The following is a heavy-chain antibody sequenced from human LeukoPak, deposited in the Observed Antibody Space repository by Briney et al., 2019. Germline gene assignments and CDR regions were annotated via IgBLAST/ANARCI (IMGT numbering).Heavy chain of an antibody. CDR1: GYTLSGYG. CDR3: ARDCSNGVCYPRDY. Sequence: ASVKVSCEASGYTLSGYGISWLRQAPGQGLEWVGWITTYNGDKKYSEKFQGRITMTTDTSTSTYYMELRSLRSDDTAIYYCARDCSNGVCYPRDYWGQGTLVIVST. V-gene: IGHV1-18*01. CDR2: ITTYNGDK. D-gene: IGHD2-8*01. J-gene: IGHJ4*02.